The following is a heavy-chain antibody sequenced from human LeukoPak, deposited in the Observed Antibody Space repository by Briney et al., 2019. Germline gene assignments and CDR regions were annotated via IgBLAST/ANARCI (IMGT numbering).Heavy chain of an antibody. Sequence: GGSLRLSCAASGFTFSSYWMHWVRQAPGKGLEWVAVISYDGSNKYYADSVKGRFTISRDNSKNTLYLQMNSLRAEDTAVYYCARSHSSGWYGGYFDYWGQGTLVTVSS. CDR1: GFTFSSYW. CDR3: ARSHSSGWYGGYFDY. CDR2: ISYDGSNK. J-gene: IGHJ4*02. D-gene: IGHD6-19*01. V-gene: IGHV3-30-3*01.